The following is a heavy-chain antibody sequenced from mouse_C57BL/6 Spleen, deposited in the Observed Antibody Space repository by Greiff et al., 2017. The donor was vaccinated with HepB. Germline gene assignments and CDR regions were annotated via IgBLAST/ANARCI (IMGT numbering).Heavy chain of an antibody. CDR3: ARGIYYGYDEGAWFAY. J-gene: IGHJ3*01. D-gene: IGHD2-2*01. V-gene: IGHV1-78*01. CDR1: GYTFTDHT. Sequence: VQRVESDAELVKPGASVKISCKVSGYTFTDHTIHWMKQRPEQGLEWIGYIYPRDGSTKYNEKFKGKATLTADKSSSTAYMQLNSLTSEDSAVYFCARGIYYGYDEGAWFAYWGQGTLVTVSA. CDR2: IYPRDGST.